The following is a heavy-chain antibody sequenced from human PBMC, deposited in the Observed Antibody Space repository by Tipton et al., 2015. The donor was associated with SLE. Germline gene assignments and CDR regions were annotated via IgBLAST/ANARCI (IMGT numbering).Heavy chain of an antibody. CDR1: GFTFDDSVHDSA. Sequence: AVSGFTFDDSVHDSAMHWVRQVPGKGLEWVSGISWNGGSTHYADSVKGRFIISRNNARKSLFLQMNSLRPEDTALYYCVKDMDSFGSKSTLEYWGQGTLVTVSS. CDR2: ISWNGGST. D-gene: IGHD1-1*01. V-gene: IGHV3-9*01. CDR3: VKDMDSFGSKSTLEY. J-gene: IGHJ4*02.